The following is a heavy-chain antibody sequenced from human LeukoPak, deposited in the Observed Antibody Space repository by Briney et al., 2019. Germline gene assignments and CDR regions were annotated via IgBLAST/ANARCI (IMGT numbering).Heavy chain of an antibody. D-gene: IGHD3-22*01. CDR1: GFTFSSYE. J-gene: IGHJ1*01. Sequence: GGSLRLSCAASGFTFSSYEMHWVRQAAGKGLEWISYISSTGSTIYYADSVKGRFTISRDNAKSSLDLQMSNLRAEDTAIYYCVSGRSSRGYRHFQDCGQGNPGFVSS. CDR2: ISSTGSTI. CDR3: VSGRSSRGYRHFQD. V-gene: IGHV3-48*03.